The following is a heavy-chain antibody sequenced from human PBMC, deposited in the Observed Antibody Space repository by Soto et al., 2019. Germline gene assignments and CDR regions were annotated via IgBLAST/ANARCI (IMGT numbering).Heavy chain of an antibody. V-gene: IGHV1-18*01. CDR2: ISGYNGDT. CDR3: AKNGQPPYYYYGMDV. D-gene: IGHD2-8*01. Sequence: QGQLVQSGPEVKKPGASVKVSCKASGYTFSRYGISWVRQAPGQGLEWMGWISGYNGDTKYAQKVQGRVTMTIDTSTYTAYMELRSLTSDDTAIYYCAKNGQPPYYYYGMDVWDQGTTVTVSS. J-gene: IGHJ6*02. CDR1: GYTFSRYG.